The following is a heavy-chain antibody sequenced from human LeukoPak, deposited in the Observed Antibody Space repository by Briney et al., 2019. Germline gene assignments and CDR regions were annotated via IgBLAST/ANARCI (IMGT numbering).Heavy chain of an antibody. CDR3: ARHLVVPAASRGFDY. CDR1: GGSISSSSYY. V-gene: IGHV4-39*01. Sequence: SETLSLTCTVSGGSISSSSYYWGWIRQPPGKGLEWIGSIYYSGSTYYNPSLKSRVTISVDTSKNQFSLKLSSVTAADTAVYYCARHLVVPAASRGFDYWGQGTLVTGSS. CDR2: IYYSGST. D-gene: IGHD2-2*01. J-gene: IGHJ4*02.